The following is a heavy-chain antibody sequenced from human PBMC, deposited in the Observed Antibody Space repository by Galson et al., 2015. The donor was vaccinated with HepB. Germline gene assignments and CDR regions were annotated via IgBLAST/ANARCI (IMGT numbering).Heavy chain of an antibody. V-gene: IGHV3-23*01. Sequence: SLRLSCAASGFTFSSYAMSWVRQAPGKGLEWVSAISGSGGSTYYADSVKGRFTISRDNSKNMLYLQMNSLRAEDTAVYYYASTVLTGYYNWFDPWGQGTLVTVSS. CDR1: GFTFSSYA. CDR3: ASTVLTGYYNWFDP. CDR2: ISGSGGST. D-gene: IGHD4/OR15-4a*01. J-gene: IGHJ5*02.